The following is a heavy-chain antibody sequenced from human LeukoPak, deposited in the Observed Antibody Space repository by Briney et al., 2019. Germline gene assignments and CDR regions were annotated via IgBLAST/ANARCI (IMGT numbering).Heavy chain of an antibody. CDR1: GFMLNVYY. CDR3: ARKLGGTQCGGDCFFDH. V-gene: IGHV3-11*03. D-gene: IGHD2-21*02. Sequence: GGSLSLSCEASGFMLNVYYMSWFRLAPGKGLEWIGYISPTGSYTTYADSVRGRFTISRDNAKNLLFLQMNDLRTEDTAVYYCARKLGGTQCGGDCFFDHWGQGTRVAVSS. CDR2: ISPTGSYT. J-gene: IGHJ4*02.